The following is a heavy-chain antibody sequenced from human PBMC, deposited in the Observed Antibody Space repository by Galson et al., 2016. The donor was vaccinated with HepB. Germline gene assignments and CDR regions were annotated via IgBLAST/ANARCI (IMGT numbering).Heavy chain of an antibody. CDR3: ARTWTREGQGGYEL. D-gene: IGHD5-12*01. V-gene: IGHV1-2*04. Sequence: SVKVSCKASGYRFIGYYIHWVRQAPGQGLEWMGWISPNTGATNYAQKFQGWVTMTRDTSITTAFMELNRLRSDDTAVYYCARTWTREGQGGYELWGQGTQVTVSS. J-gene: IGHJ4*02. CDR2: ISPNTGAT. CDR1: GYRFIGYY.